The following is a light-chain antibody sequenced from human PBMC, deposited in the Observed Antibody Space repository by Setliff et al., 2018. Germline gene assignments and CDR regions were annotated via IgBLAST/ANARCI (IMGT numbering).Light chain of an antibody. CDR3: SSYTSNSVLGI. CDR2: DVS. J-gene: IGLJ2*01. V-gene: IGLV2-14*03. CDR1: RYDIGDHDY. Sequence: QSVLTRPASVSGSPGQSITISCSGTRYDIGDHDYVSWYQQYPGEAPKLLIYDVSKRPSGVSGRFSGSKSGTTASLTISALRTEDEADYYCSSYTSNSVLGIFGGGTK.